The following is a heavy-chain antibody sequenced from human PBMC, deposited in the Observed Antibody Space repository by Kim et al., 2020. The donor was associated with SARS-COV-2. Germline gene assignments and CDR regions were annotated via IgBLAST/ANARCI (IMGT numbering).Heavy chain of an antibody. CDR3: AKGAGGYYFDY. CDR2: T. V-gene: IGHV3-23*01. J-gene: IGHJ4*02. Sequence: TYYADPVEGRLTIARDNSKNTLYLQMNSLRAEDTAVYYCAKGAGGYYFDYWGQGTLVTVSS. D-gene: IGHD3-16*01.